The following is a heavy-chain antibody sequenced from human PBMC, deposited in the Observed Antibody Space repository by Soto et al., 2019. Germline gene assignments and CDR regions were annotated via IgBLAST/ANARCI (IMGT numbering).Heavy chain of an antibody. V-gene: IGHV3-30*18. Sequence: PGGSLRLSCAASGFTFSSYGMHWVRQAPGKGLEWVAVISYDGSNKYYADSVKGRFTISRDNSKNTLYLQMNSLRAEDTAVYYCAKDRGASGFVELLVFAGFDYWGQGALVTVSS. CDR1: GFTFSSYG. CDR3: AKDRGASGFVELLVFAGFDY. CDR2: ISYDGSNK. J-gene: IGHJ4*02. D-gene: IGHD3-10*01.